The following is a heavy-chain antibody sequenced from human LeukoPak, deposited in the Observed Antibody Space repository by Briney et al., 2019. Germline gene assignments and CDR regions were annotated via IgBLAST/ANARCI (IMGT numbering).Heavy chain of an antibody. CDR3: ARGSIAARRTHLQNWFDP. D-gene: IGHD6-6*01. V-gene: IGHV3-7*01. CDR2: KKQDGSEK. Sequence: GSLRLSCAASGITFSCYWMSWVRQAPGRGLEWVANKKQDGSEKYYVDSVKGRFTISRDNAKNSLYLQMNSLRAEDTAVYYCARGSIAARRTHLQNWFDPWGQGTLVTVSS. CDR1: GITFSCYW. J-gene: IGHJ5*02.